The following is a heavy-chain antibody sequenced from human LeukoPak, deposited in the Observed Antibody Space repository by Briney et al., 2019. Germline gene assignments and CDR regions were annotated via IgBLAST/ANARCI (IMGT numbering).Heavy chain of an antibody. V-gene: IGHV3-30*04. CDR1: GFTFSSYA. J-gene: IGHJ4*02. CDR3: ARDGDYYDSSGSY. D-gene: IGHD3-22*01. Sequence: GRSLRLSCAASGFTFSSYAMHWVRQAPGKGLEWVAVISYDGSNKYYADSVKGRFTISRDNSKNTLYLQMNSLRAEDTAVYYCARDGDYYDSSGSYWGQGTLVTVSS. CDR2: ISYDGSNK.